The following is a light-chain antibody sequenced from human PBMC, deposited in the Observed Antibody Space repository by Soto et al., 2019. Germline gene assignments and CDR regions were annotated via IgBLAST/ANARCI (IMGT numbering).Light chain of an antibody. Sequence: TRWQGSVCLTGREVATGCCRAIQTVSTSFLAWYQQKRGQAPRLLIYGASTRAAGFPARFSGSGSGTEFTLTISSLQSEDFAVHYCQQDNNWPPWTFAQGTKVDI. CDR2: GAS. CDR3: QQDNNWPPWT. V-gene: IGKV3-15*01. CDR1: QTVSTSF. J-gene: IGKJ1*01.